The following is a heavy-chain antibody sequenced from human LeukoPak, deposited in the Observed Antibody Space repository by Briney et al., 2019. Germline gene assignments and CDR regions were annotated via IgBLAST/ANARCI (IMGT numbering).Heavy chain of an antibody. Sequence: GGSLRLSCAASGFTFSSYAMYWVRQAPGKGLEWVAVISYDGSDKFYADSVKGRFTISRDSSKNTLYLQMNSLRAEDTAVYYCAKDLLLWFGEPTGEGVWGKGTTVTISS. J-gene: IGHJ6*04. CDR3: AKDLLLWFGEPTGEGV. D-gene: IGHD3-10*01. V-gene: IGHV3-30*04. CDR2: ISYDGSDK. CDR1: GFTFSSYA.